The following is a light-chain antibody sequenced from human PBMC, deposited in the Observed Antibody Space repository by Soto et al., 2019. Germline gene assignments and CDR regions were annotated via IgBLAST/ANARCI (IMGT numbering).Light chain of an antibody. V-gene: IGKV3-15*01. J-gene: IGKJ4*01. CDR1: QSVSSN. CDR2: DAS. Sequence: EIVMTQSPGTLSVSPGERATLSCRASQSVSSNLAWYQQKPGQAPRLLISDASTRATGIPARFSGSGSGTEFTLTVSSLQSEDFAVYYCQQRSNWPPLTCGGGTKGDIK. CDR3: QQRSNWPPLT.